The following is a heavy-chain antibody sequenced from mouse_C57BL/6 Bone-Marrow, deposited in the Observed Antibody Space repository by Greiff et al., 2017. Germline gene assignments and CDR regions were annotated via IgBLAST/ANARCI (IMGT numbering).Heavy chain of an antibody. D-gene: IGHD1-1*01. CDR1: GYTFTDYE. J-gene: IGHJ3*01. V-gene: IGHV1-15*01. Sequence: VQLQQSGAELVRPGASVTLSCKASGYTFTDYEMHWVKQTPVHGLEWIGAIDPETGGTASNQKFKGTAILTADQSSITAYMELRSLTSEDSAVYYCTRYYYGSTFAYWGQGTLVTVSA. CDR3: TRYYYGSTFAY. CDR2: IDPETGGT.